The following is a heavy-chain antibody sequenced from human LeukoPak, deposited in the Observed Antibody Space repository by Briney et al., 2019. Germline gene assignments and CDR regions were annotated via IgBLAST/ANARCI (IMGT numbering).Heavy chain of an antibody. V-gene: IGHV1-8*01. J-gene: IGHJ5*02. CDR3: ARGMVRGVQGP. CDR1: GYTFTSYD. Sequence: ASVKVSCKASGYTFTSYDIHWVRQANGQGLEWMGWMNPNSGNTGFAQKFQGRVTMTRDTSINTAYMELSSLRSEDTAVYYCARGMVRGVQGPWGQGTLVTVSS. CDR2: MNPNSGNT. D-gene: IGHD3-10*01.